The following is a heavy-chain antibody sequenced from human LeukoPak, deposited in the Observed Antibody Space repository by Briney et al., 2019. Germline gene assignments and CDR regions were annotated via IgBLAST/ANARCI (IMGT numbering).Heavy chain of an antibody. Sequence: SETLSLTCAVYGGSFSGYYWSWIRQPPGKGLEWIGEINHSGSTNYNPSLKSRVTISVDTSKNQFSLKLSSVTAADTAVYYCARGLLVGYYYYDSSGSYNDYWGQGTLVTVSS. J-gene: IGHJ4*02. D-gene: IGHD3-22*01. CDR3: ARGLLVGYYYYDSSGSYNDY. CDR2: INHSGST. CDR1: GGSFSGYY. V-gene: IGHV4-34*01.